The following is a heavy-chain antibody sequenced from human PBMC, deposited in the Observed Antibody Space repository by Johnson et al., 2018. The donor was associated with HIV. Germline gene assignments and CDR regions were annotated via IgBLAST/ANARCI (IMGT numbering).Heavy chain of an antibody. V-gene: IGHV3-23*04. Sequence: EVQLVESGGGVVQPGRSLRLSCAASGFTFSSYGMHWVRQAPGKGLEWVSAISGSGGSTYYADSVQGRFTVSRDNSQNLLYLQLSSLRAEDTAVYYCARDAPNFFTSGVRDDAFDIWGPGTMVTVSP. D-gene: IGHD5-12*01. CDR2: ISGSGGST. CDR1: GFTFSSYG. CDR3: ARDAPNFFTSGVRDDAFDI. J-gene: IGHJ3*02.